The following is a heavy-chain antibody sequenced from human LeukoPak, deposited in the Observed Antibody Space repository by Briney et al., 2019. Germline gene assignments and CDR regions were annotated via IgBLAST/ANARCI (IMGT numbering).Heavy chain of an antibody. V-gene: IGHV3-7*01. D-gene: IGHD3-3*01. J-gene: IGHJ6*03. CDR3: ARDEIGDFWSAPPPSDYYYMDV. CDR2: IKQDGSEK. CDR1: GFTFSSYW. Sequence: GGSLRLSCAASGFTFSSYWMSWVRQAPGKGLEWVANIKQDGSEKYYVDSVKGRFTISRDNAKNSLYLQMNSLRAEDTAVYYCARDEIGDFWSAPPPSDYYYMDVWGKGTTVTVSS.